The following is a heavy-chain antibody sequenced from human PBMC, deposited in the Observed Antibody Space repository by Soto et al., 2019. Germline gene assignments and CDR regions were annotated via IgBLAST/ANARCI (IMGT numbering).Heavy chain of an antibody. CDR1: GGSISSGGYY. D-gene: IGHD6-13*01. CDR2: IYYSGST. CDR3: ARGSSSSTPFDY. J-gene: IGHJ4*02. Sequence: QVQLQESGPGLVKPSQTLSLTCTVSGGSISSGGYYWSWIRQHPGKGLGWIGYIYYSGSTYYNPTLKSRVTISVDKSKNQFSLKLSSVTAADTAVYYCARGSSSSTPFDYWGQGTLVTVSS. V-gene: IGHV4-31*03.